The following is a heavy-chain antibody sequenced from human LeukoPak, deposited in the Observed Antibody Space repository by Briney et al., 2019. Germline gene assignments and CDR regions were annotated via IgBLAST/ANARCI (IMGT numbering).Heavy chain of an antibody. Sequence: PSETLSLTCTVSGGSISSYYWSWIRQPPGKGLEWIGYIYYSGSTNYNPSLKSRVTISVDTSKNQFSLKLSSVTAADTAVYYCARADWNSGYWGQGTLVTVSS. J-gene: IGHJ4*02. V-gene: IGHV4-59*01. D-gene: IGHD3/OR15-3a*01. CDR3: ARADWNSGY. CDR1: GGSISSYY. CDR2: IYYSGST.